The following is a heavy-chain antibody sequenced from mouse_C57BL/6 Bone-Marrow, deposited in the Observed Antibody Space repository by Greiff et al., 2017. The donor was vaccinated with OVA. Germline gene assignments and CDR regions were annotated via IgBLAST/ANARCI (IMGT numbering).Heavy chain of an antibody. CDR3: DRGSSGDYFDY. J-gene: IGHJ2*01. CDR2: SDPANGNT. Sequence: EVKLQQSVAELVRPGASVKLSCTASGFNIKNTYMHWVKQRPEQGLEWIGKSDPANGNTKYAPKFKGKATITADTASTTAYLQLSSLTSEDTAIYYYDRGSSGDYFDYWGQGTTLTVSS. V-gene: IGHV14-3*01. D-gene: IGHD1-1*01. CDR1: GFNIKNTY.